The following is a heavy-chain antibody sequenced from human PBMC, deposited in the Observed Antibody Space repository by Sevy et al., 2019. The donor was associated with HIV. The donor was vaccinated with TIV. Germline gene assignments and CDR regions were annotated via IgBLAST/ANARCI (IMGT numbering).Heavy chain of an antibody. CDR3: ARVEDFDY. V-gene: IGHV3-48*02. Sequence: GGSQRLSCAASGFTFSTYSMNWVRQAPGKGLEWVSYISSSSTIYYADSVKGRFTISRDNAKNSLYLQMNSLRDEDTAVYYCARVEDFDYWGQGILVTVSS. J-gene: IGHJ4*02. D-gene: IGHD1-1*01. CDR1: GFTFSTYS. CDR2: ISSSSTI.